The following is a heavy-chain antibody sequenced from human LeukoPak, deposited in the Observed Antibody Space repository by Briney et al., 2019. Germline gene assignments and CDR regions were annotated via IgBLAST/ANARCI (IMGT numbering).Heavy chain of an antibody. Sequence: ASVKVSCKASGYTFTGYYKHWVRQAPGQGLDWMGRINPNNGGTNYAQKFRGRVTMTRDMSMSTAYMELSRLRSDDTAVYYCAGEDNSSGYRPFDIWGQGTMVTVPS. V-gene: IGHV1-2*06. J-gene: IGHJ3*02. CDR3: AGEDNSSGYRPFDI. CDR1: GYTFTGYY. CDR2: INPNNGGT. D-gene: IGHD3-22*01.